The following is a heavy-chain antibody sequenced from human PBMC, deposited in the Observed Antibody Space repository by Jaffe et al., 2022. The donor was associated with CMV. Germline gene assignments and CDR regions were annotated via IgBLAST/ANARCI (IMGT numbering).Heavy chain of an antibody. Sequence: EVQLVESGGGLVQPGRSLRLSCAASGFTFDDYAMHWVRQAPGKGLEWVSGISWNSGSIGYADSVKGRFTISRDNAKNSLYLQMNSLRAEDTALYYCAKGAAGSSRYYFDYWGQGTLVTVSS. CDR2: ISWNSGSI. D-gene: IGHD6-13*01. V-gene: IGHV3-9*01. J-gene: IGHJ4*02. CDR3: AKGAAGSSRYYFDY. CDR1: GFTFDDYA.